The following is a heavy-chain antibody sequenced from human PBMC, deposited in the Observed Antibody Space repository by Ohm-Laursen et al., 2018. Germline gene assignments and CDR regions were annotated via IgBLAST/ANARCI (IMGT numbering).Heavy chain of an antibody. V-gene: IGHV4-38-2*01. D-gene: IGHD5-18*01. Sequence: SETLSLTCAVSGYSISSGYFWGWIRQPPGKGLEWIGTIYHSGSTYYNPSLKSRVTISVDTSKNQFSLKLSSVTAADTAVYYCARANGYSYGAPDYWGQGTLVTVSS. CDR2: IYHSGST. CDR1: GYSISSGYF. CDR3: ARANGYSYGAPDY. J-gene: IGHJ4*02.